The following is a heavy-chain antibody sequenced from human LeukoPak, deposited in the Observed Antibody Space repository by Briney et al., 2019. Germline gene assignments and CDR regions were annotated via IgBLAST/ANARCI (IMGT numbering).Heavy chain of an antibody. CDR1: GGSFSSYY. V-gene: IGHV4-34*01. CDR3: ARVQVRGVMGFDP. J-gene: IGHJ5*02. Sequence: SETLSLTCAVYGGSFSSYYWTWIRQPPGKGLEWIGEINHSGSTNDNPSLKSRVTISVDTSKNQFSLKLSSVTAADRAVYYCARVQVRGVMGFDPWGQGTLVTVSS. D-gene: IGHD3-10*01. CDR2: INHSGST.